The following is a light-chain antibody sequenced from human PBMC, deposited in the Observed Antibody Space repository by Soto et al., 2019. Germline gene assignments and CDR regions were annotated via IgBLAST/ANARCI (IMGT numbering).Light chain of an antibody. CDR2: DVS. V-gene: IGLV2-14*01. Sequence: QSALTQPASVSGSPGQSITISCTGTSSDVGGYDYVSWYQQHPGKVPKLMIYDVSSRPSGVSNRFSGSKSGNTASLTISGLQAEDEADYYCSTYASTHTLVFGGGTNLTVL. CDR1: SSDVGGYDY. J-gene: IGLJ2*01. CDR3: STYASTHTLV.